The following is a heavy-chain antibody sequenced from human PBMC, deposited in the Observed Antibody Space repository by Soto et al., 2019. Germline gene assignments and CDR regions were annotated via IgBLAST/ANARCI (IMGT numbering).Heavy chain of an antibody. CDR3: AKESTVGSPGDYFDS. Sequence: QPGGSLRLSCAASGFTFSSYDMNWVRQAPGKGLEWVSAIGVYANTYYADSVKGRFTISRDDSRNTVHLQLNSLRVDDTAVYYCAKESTVGSPGDYFDSWGQGTLVTVSS. CDR2: IGVYANT. J-gene: IGHJ4*02. CDR1: GFTFSSYD. V-gene: IGHV3-23*01. D-gene: IGHD1-26*01.